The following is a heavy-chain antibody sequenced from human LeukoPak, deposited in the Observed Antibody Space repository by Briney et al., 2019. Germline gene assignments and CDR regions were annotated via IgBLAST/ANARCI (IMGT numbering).Heavy chain of an antibody. V-gene: IGHV3-30*02. CDR3: AKKATVTPYYYYYMDV. CDR2: IQYDGSNK. CDR1: GFTFSSYG. J-gene: IGHJ6*03. Sequence: PGGALLLSCAASGFTFSSYGMPWVRQAPGKGLEWVAFIQYDGSNKYYADSVKGRFTISSDNSKNTLYLQMNSLRAEDTAVYYCAKKATVTPYYYYYMDVWGKGTTVTVSS. D-gene: IGHD4-11*01.